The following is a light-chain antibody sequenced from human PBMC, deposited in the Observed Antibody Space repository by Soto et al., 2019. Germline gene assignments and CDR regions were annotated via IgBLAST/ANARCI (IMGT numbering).Light chain of an antibody. J-gene: IGKJ1*01. CDR3: QQNNNWPRT. CDR1: QSVNGD. Sequence: ETVMTQSPATLSVSPGERATLSCRASQSVNGDLAWYQKKPGQAPRLLIYGSSTRATGIPARFSGGGSGTEFTLTISSLQSEDFAVYYCQQNNNWPRTFGQGTKVEMK. V-gene: IGKV3-15*01. CDR2: GSS.